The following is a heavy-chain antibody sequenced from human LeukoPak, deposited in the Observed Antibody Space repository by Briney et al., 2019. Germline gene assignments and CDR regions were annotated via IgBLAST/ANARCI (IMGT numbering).Heavy chain of an antibody. CDR3: ARDNYDSALDY. V-gene: IGHV3-30-3*01. J-gene: IGHJ4*02. Sequence: GGSLRLSCAASGFTFSSYAMHWVRQAPGKGLEWVAVISYDGSNKYYADSVKGRFTISRDNSKNTLYLQMNSLRAEDTAVYYCARDNYDSALDYWGQGTPVTVSS. D-gene: IGHD3-22*01. CDR2: ISYDGSNK. CDR1: GFTFSSYA.